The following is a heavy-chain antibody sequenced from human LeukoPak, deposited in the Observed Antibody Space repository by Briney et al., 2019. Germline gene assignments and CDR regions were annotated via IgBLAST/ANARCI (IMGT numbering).Heavy chain of an antibody. Sequence: ASVKVSCKASGYTFTSYDINWVRQAPGHGLEWMGWMNPNSGNTGYAHKFQGRVTIARNTSISTAYMELSSLRSEDTAVYYCAKAHDSSGYWGSDAFDIWGQGTMVTVSS. V-gene: IGHV1-8*03. J-gene: IGHJ3*02. CDR2: MNPNSGNT. CDR3: AKAHDSSGYWGSDAFDI. D-gene: IGHD3-22*01. CDR1: GYTFTSYD.